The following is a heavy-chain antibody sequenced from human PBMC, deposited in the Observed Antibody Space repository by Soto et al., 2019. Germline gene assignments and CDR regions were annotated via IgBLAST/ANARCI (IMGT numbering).Heavy chain of an antibody. Sequence: GGSLRLSCAASGFTFSSYAMSWVRQAPGKGLEWVSAISGSGGSTYYADSVKGRFTISRDNSKNTLNLQMNSLRAEDTAVYYCAKTYGSGSYYNEPFDYWGQGTQVTVSS. CDR1: GFTFSSYA. CDR3: AKTYGSGSYYNEPFDY. V-gene: IGHV3-23*01. CDR2: ISGSGGST. D-gene: IGHD3-10*01. J-gene: IGHJ4*02.